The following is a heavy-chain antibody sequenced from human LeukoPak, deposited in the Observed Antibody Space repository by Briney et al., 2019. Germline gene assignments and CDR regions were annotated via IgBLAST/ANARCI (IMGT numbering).Heavy chain of an antibody. J-gene: IGHJ4*02. Sequence: ASVKVSCKASGYTLTGYYMHWVRQAPGQGLEWMGWINPNSGGTNYAQKFQGRVTMTRDTSISTAYMELSRLRSDDTAVYYCASGGVYGSGSYYLDYWGQGTLVTVSS. CDR3: ASGGVYGSGSYYLDY. D-gene: IGHD3-10*01. CDR2: INPNSGGT. CDR1: GYTLTGYY. V-gene: IGHV1-2*02.